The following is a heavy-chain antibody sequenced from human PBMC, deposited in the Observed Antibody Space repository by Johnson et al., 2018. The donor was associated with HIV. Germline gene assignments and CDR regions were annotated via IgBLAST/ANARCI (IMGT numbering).Heavy chain of an antibody. CDR1: GFIFSSYG. Sequence: QVQLVESGGGVVQPGGSLRLSCGPSGFIFSSYGMHWVRQAPGKGLEWVAFIWYDGSRKYYADSVKGRFTISRDNSKNTLYLQMNSLRAEDTAVYYCAPNLINYGDAFDIWGQGTMVTVSS. J-gene: IGHJ3*02. D-gene: IGHD4-17*01. CDR3: APNLINYGDAFDI. CDR2: IWYDGSRK. V-gene: IGHV3-30*02.